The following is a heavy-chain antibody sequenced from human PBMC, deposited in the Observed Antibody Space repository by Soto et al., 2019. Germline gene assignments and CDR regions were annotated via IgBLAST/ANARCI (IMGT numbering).Heavy chain of an antibody. D-gene: IGHD2-8*01. CDR1: GFTFSSYS. V-gene: IGHV3-21*01. J-gene: IGHJ3*02. CDR2: ISSSSSYI. CDR3: AIDLGYCTTGVCYTVRVPKSDAFDI. Sequence: EVQLVESGGGLVKPGGSLRLSCAASGFTFSSYSMNWVRQAPGKGLEWVSSISSSSSYIYYADSVKGRFTISRDNAKNSLYLHMNSLVAEDTSVYYCAIDLGYCTTGVCYTVRVPKSDAFDIWGQGTMVTVS.